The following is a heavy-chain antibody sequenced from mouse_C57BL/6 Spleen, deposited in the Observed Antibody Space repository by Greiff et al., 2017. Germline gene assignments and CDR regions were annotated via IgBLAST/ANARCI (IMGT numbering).Heavy chain of an antibody. V-gene: IGHV1-82*01. Sequence: QVQLQQSGPELVKPGASVKISCKASGYAFSSSWMNWVKQRPGKGLEWIGRIYPGDGDTNYNGKFKGKATLTADKSSSTAYMQLSSLTSEDSAVYFCARSHYDYDDYAMDYWGQGTSVTVSS. J-gene: IGHJ4*01. D-gene: IGHD2-4*01. CDR3: ARSHYDYDDYAMDY. CDR1: GYAFSSSW. CDR2: IYPGDGDT.